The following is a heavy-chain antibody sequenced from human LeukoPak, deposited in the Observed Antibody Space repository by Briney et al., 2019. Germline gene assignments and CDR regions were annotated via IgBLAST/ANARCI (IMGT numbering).Heavy chain of an antibody. CDR2: IKQDGSEK. CDR3: AREVDSYGTYYFDY. CDR1: GFTFSSYW. Sequence: PGGSLRLSCAASGFTFSSYWMSWVRQAPGKGLEWVANIKQDGSEKYYVDSVKGRFTISRDNAKNSLYLQMNSLRAEDTAVCYCAREVDSYGTYYFDYWGQGTLVTVSS. D-gene: IGHD5-18*01. V-gene: IGHV3-7*01. J-gene: IGHJ4*02.